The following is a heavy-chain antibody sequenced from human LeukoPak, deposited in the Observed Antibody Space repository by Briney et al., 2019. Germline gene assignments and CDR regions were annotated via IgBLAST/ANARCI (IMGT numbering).Heavy chain of an antibody. CDR3: ARDGVVCGGDCYSYYYYYYGMDV. D-gene: IGHD2-21*02. J-gene: IGHJ6*02. Sequence: GGALRLSCAASGFTFSDYYMSWIRQAPGKGLEWGSYISTRSSYTNCADYVMSRFTISRDNATNSLYMQMTSLRAEDTAVYYCARDGVVCGGDCYSYYYYYYGMDVWGQGTTVTVSS. V-gene: IGHV3-11*06. CDR2: ISTRSSYT. CDR1: GFTFSDYY.